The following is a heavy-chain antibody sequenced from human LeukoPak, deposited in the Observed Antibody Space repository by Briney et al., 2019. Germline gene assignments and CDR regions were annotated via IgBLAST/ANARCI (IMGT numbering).Heavy chain of an antibody. D-gene: IGHD1-7*01. Sequence: GGSLRLSCAASGFTFSSYWMSWVRQAPGKGLEWVANIKQDGSEKYYVDSVKGRFTISRDNAKNSLYLQMNSLRAEDTAVYYRASEGNYSLSFDPWGQGTLVTVSS. CDR3: ASEGNYSLSFDP. J-gene: IGHJ5*02. V-gene: IGHV3-7*01. CDR1: GFTFSSYW. CDR2: IKQDGSEK.